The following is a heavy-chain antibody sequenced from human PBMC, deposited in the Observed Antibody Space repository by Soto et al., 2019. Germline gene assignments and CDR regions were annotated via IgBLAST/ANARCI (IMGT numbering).Heavy chain of an antibody. CDR3: AGGRGSGSSFYYYGMDV. CDR2: IYYSGST. Sequence: SETLSLTCTVSGGSISSYYWSWIRQPPGKGLEWIGYIYYSGSTNYNPSLKSRVTISVDTSKNQFSLKLSSVTAADTAVYYCAGGRGSGSSFYYYGMDVWGQGTTVTVSS. V-gene: IGHV4-59*01. D-gene: IGHD3-10*01. CDR1: GGSISSYY. J-gene: IGHJ6*02.